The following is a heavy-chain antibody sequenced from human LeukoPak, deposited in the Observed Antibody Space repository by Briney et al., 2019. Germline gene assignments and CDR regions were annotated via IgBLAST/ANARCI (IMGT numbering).Heavy chain of an antibody. CDR1: GYTFTGYY. CDR3: ATLIPLRGWDDSSGYYYVHYDH. J-gene: IGHJ5*02. V-gene: IGHV1-2*02. Sequence: ASVKVSCKASGYTFTGYYMHWVRQAPGQGLEWMGWINPNSGGTNYAQKFQDTVTMTRDTSISTAYMELSRLTSDDTAVYYCATLIPLRGWDDSSGYYYVHYDHWGQGTLVTVSS. D-gene: IGHD3-22*01. CDR2: INPNSGGT.